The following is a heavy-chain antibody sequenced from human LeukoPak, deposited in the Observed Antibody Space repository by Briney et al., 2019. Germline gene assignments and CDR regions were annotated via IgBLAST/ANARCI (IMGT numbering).Heavy chain of an antibody. D-gene: IGHD4-17*01. CDR1: GFTFSSYG. CDR3: ARDSPTDWFFDL. J-gene: IGHJ2*01. CDR2: IWYDGSNK. Sequence: PGRSLRLSCAASGFTFSSYGMHWVRQAPGKGLEWVAVIWYDGSNKYYADSVKGRFTISRDNSKNTLYLQMNSLRAEDTAVYYCARDSPTDWFFDLWGRGTLVTVSS. V-gene: IGHV3-33*01.